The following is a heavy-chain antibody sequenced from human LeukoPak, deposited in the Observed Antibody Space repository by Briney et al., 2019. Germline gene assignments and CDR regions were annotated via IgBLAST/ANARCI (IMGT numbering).Heavy chain of an antibody. CDR1: GDSITTYF. J-gene: IGHJ4*02. CDR2: IYYSGST. CDR3: ARATYSSGWGTSDY. Sequence: SETLSLTCSVSGDSITTYFWTWIRQPPGKGLEWMGYIYYSGSTNYNPSLQSRVTISVDTSKNQFSLKLSSVTAADTAVYYCARATYSSGWGTSDYWGQGTLVTVSS. V-gene: IGHV4-59*01. D-gene: IGHD6-19*01.